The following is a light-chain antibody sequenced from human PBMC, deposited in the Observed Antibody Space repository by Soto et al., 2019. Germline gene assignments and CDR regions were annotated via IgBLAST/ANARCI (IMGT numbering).Light chain of an antibody. Sequence: DIQMTQSPSSLSASVGDRVTVSCRASQRIGTHLNWYQQRPGKAPTLLIYHVSTLQPGVPSRFSGSGSGTDFTLSISGLQPEDFATYYCQQSSTTVYTFGQGTKLEIK. CDR2: HVS. V-gene: IGKV1-39*01. CDR3: QQSSTTVYT. J-gene: IGKJ2*01. CDR1: QRIGTH.